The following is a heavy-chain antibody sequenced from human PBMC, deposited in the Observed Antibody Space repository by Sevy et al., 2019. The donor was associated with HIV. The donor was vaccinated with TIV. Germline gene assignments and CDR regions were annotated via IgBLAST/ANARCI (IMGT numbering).Heavy chain of an antibody. D-gene: IGHD6-13*01. J-gene: IGHJ3*02. CDR2: ISGSGGST. CDR1: GFTFSSYA. V-gene: IGHV3-23*01. Sequence: GGSLRLSCAASGFTFSSYAMSWVRQAPGKGLEWVSAISGSGGSTYYADSAKGRFTISRDNSKNTLYLQMNSLRAEDTAVYYCARPTGHSSSWHDAFDIWGQGTMVTVSS. CDR3: ARPTGHSSSWHDAFDI.